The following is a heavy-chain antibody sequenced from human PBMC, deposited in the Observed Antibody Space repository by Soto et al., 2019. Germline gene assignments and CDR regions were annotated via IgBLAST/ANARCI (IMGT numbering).Heavy chain of an antibody. J-gene: IGHJ4*02. Sequence: GASVKVSCKSSGYAFTGYYIHWVRKATGQGLEWMGWINPNSGDTNYAQKYQGRVTMTRDTSFSTAYMELSSLRSDDTAVYYGATRSSYVHFWGQGTLVTVSS. CDR3: ATRSSYVHF. CDR2: INPNSGDT. V-gene: IGHV1-2*02. CDR1: GYAFTGYY. D-gene: IGHD5-18*01.